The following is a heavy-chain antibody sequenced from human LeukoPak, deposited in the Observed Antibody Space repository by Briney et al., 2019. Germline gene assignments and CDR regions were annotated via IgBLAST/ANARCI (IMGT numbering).Heavy chain of an antibody. CDR2: IHYSGST. D-gene: IGHD5-18*01. CDR1: GGSISSYY. Sequence: SETLSLTCTVSGGSISSYYWSWIRQPPGKGLEWIGYIHYSGSTNYNPSLKSRVTISVDTSKNQFSLKLSSVTAADTAVYYCARVDTAMVYFDYWGQGTLVTVSS. V-gene: IGHV4-59*01. CDR3: ARVDTAMVYFDY. J-gene: IGHJ4*02.